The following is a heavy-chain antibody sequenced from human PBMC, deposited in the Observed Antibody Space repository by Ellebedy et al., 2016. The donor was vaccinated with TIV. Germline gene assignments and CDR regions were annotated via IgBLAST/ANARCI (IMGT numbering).Heavy chain of an antibody. CDR2: INPNSGGT. CDR1: GYTFTGYY. Sequence: AASVKVSCKASGYTFTGYYMHWVRQAPGQGLEWMGWINPNSGGTNYAQKFQGWATLTRDTSISAAYIEVSSLRSDDTAMYYCAKEFAGYGMDVWGQGTMVTVSS. CDR3: AKEFAGYGMDV. V-gene: IGHV1-2*04. D-gene: IGHD3-10*01. J-gene: IGHJ6*02.